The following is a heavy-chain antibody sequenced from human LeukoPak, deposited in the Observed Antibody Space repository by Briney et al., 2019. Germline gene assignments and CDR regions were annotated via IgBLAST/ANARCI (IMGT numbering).Heavy chain of an antibody. CDR1: GFTFDDYG. Sequence: GGSLRLSCAASGFTFDDYGMSWVRQAPGKGLEWVSGINWNGGSTGYADSVKGRFTISRDNAKNSLYLQMNSLRAEDTAVYYCARSYVEQWLSAFDIWGQGTMVTVSS. V-gene: IGHV3-20*04. CDR2: INWNGGST. D-gene: IGHD6-19*01. J-gene: IGHJ3*02. CDR3: ARSYVEQWLSAFDI.